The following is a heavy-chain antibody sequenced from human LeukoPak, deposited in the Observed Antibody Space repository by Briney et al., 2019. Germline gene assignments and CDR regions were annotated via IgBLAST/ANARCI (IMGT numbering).Heavy chain of an antibody. D-gene: IGHD6-19*01. V-gene: IGHV4-4*02. CDR1: DDSIYTNKW. CDR2: VYQTGTT. Sequence: PSGTLSLTCAVFDDSIYTNKWWCWVRQPPGKGLEWIGEVYQTGTTYSDPSLTGRITISVDRSGNQFSLTLRSATAGDTGVYYCASHMAVPGTRGFDDWGEGSPVTVSS. J-gene: IGHJ4*02. CDR3: ASHMAVPGTRGFDD.